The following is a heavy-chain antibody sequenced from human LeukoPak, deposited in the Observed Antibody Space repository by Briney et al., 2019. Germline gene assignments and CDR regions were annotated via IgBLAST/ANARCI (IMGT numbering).Heavy chain of an antibody. J-gene: IGHJ4*02. CDR2: FDPEDGET. CDR3: GTSGLGYSYGYDFDY. CDR1: GYTLTELS. Sequence: ASVKVSCKVSGYTLTELSMHWVRQAPGKGLEWMGGFDPEDGETIYAQKFQGRVTMTEDTSTDTAYMELSSLRSEDTAVYYCGTSGLGYSYGYDFDYWGQGTLVTVSS. V-gene: IGHV1-24*01. D-gene: IGHD5-18*01.